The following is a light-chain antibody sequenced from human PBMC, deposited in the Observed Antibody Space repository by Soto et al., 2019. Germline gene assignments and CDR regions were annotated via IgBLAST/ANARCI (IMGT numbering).Light chain of an antibody. J-gene: IGKJ1*01. CDR2: DAS. Sequence: EIVMTQSPGTLSMSPGERATLSCRASQSVRHFLGWYQQKPGQAPRLLIYDASNRATGIPPRFSGSGSGTDFTLTISSLEPEDFAVYFCQQRYNWPWTFGQGTKVDI. CDR1: QSVRHF. V-gene: IGKV3-11*01. CDR3: QQRYNWPWT.